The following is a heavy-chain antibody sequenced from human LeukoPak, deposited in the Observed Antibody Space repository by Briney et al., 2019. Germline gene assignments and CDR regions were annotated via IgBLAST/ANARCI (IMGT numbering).Heavy chain of an antibody. D-gene: IGHD5-24*01. Sequence: SETLSLTCTVSGGSISSHYWSWLRQPPGKGLGWGGYIYYSGSTNYNPSLKCRVTISVDTSNNQFSLKLSSVTAADTAVYYCARDLVLENGVGWFDPWGQGTLVTVSS. CDR3: ARDLVLENGVGWFDP. CDR2: IYYSGST. V-gene: IGHV4-59*11. CDR1: GGSISSHY. J-gene: IGHJ5*02.